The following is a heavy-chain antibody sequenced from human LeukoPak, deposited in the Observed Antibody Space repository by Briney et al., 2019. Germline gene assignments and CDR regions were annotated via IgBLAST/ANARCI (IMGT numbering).Heavy chain of an antibody. CDR2: VYHSGST. J-gene: IGHJ4*02. D-gene: IGHD3-10*01. Sequence: SETLSLTCVVSGDSISTNHWWSWVRQPPGKGLEWIGEVYHSGSTNYNPSLKSRVTISVDKSKNLFSLRLTSVTAADTAVYYCARWGTMVRGVRGYYFDYWGQGTLVTVSS. CDR3: ARWGTMVRGVRGYYFDY. V-gene: IGHV4-4*02. CDR1: GDSISTNHW.